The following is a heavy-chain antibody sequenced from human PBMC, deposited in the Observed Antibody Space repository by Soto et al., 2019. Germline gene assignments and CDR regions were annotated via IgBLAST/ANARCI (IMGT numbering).Heavy chain of an antibody. D-gene: IGHD3-10*01. V-gene: IGHV4-59*01. CDR2: IYYSGST. Sequence: SETLSLTCTVSGGSISSYYWSWIRQPPGKGLEWIGYIYYSGSTNYNPSLKSRVTISVDTSKNQFPLKLSSVTAADTAVYYCARVVLWFGEGYFGYWGQGTLVTVSS. CDR3: ARVVLWFGEGYFGY. J-gene: IGHJ4*02. CDR1: GGSISSYY.